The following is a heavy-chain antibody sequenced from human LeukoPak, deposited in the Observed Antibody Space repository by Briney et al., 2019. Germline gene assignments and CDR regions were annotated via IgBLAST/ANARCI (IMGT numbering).Heavy chain of an antibody. D-gene: IGHD2-2*01. J-gene: IGHJ4*02. CDR2: ISSSSSYI. V-gene: IGHV3-21*01. CDR1: GFTFSSYS. CDR3: ARIYCSSTSCYRGTFDY. Sequence: GGSLRLSCAASGFTFSSYSMNWVRPAPGKGLEWVSSISSSSSYIYYADSVKGRFTISRDNAKNSLYLQMNSLRAEDTAVYYCARIYCSSTSCYRGTFDYWGQGTLVTVSS.